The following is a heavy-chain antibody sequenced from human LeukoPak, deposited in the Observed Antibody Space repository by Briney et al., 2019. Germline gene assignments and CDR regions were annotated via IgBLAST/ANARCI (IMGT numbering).Heavy chain of an antibody. Sequence: SGGSLRLTCAASGFTLSSYWMSWGRPAPGKGLEWGSAISGSGGSTYYEDSVKGRFTISRDNSKNTLYLQMNSLRAEDTAVYYCAKDGHYYYYYMDVWGKGTTVTVSS. CDR3: AKDGHYYYYYMDV. D-gene: IGHD3/OR15-3a*01. J-gene: IGHJ6*03. V-gene: IGHV3-23*01. CDR1: GFTLSSYW. CDR2: ISGSGGST.